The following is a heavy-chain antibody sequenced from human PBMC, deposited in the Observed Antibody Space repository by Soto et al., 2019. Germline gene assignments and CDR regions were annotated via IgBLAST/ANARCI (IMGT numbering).Heavy chain of an antibody. J-gene: IGHJ4*02. D-gene: IGHD3-10*01. Sequence: QVQLQQWGAGLLKPSETLSLSCAVYGGSFSGYYWSWIRQPPGKGLEWIGEINHSGSTNYNPSLKSRVTISVDTSKNQFSLKLSSVTAADTAVYYCAVYYYGSGRPHWGQGTLVTVSS. CDR2: INHSGST. CDR3: AVYYYGSGRPH. V-gene: IGHV4-34*01. CDR1: GGSFSGYY.